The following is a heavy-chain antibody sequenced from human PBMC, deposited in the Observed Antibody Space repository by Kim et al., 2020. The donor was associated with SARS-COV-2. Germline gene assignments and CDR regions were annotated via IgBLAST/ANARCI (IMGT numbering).Heavy chain of an antibody. V-gene: IGHV3-74*01. D-gene: IGHD3-22*01. CDR1: GFTFSSYW. CDR2: LNGDGTSI. Sequence: GGSLRLSCVASGFTFSSYWMYWVRQAPGKGLVWVSRLNGDGTSINYADSARGRFTISRDNAKNTLYLQVNSLRAEDTAMYYCARQGSSGYIQHWGQGTLVTVSS. J-gene: IGHJ4*02. CDR3: ARQGSSGYIQH.